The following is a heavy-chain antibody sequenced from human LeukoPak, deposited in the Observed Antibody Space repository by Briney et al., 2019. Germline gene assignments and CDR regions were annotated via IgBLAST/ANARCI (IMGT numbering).Heavy chain of an antibody. D-gene: IGHD7-27*01. Sequence: VASVKVSCKASGYTFTSFDFNWVRQATGQGLEWVGWMKSNNGHTGYAQKFQGSVTMTRDTSISTAYMELSSLTFEDTAVYYCARGPPNWGMVGYWGQGTLVTVSS. V-gene: IGHV1-8*01. J-gene: IGHJ4*02. CDR2: MKSNNGHT. CDR1: GYTFTSFD. CDR3: ARGPPNWGMVGY.